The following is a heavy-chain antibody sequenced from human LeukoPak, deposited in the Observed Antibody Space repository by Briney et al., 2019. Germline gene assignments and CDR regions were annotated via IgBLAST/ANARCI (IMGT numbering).Heavy chain of an antibody. J-gene: IGHJ4*02. CDR2: IDRSGST. Sequence: PSETLSLTCAVYGGSFSGYSWTWLRQPPGKGLEWIGEIDRSGSTNYNPSLKSRLTISVDTSKNQFSLKLNSVTAADTAVYYCARGSAAGLAYWGQGTLVTVSS. D-gene: IGHD6-13*01. CDR1: GGSFSGYS. CDR3: ARGSAAGLAY. V-gene: IGHV4-34*01.